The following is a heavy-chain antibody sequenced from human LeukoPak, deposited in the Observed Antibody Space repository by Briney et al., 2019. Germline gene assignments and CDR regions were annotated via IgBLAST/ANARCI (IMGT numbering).Heavy chain of an antibody. Sequence: GASVKVSCKASGYTFTGYYMHWVRQAPGQGLEWMGWINPNSGGTNYAQKFQGRVTMTRDTSIRTAYMELSGLRSDDTAVYYCARKDYGSGTYYTDYWGQGTLVTVSS. V-gene: IGHV1-2*02. CDR3: ARKDYGSGTYYTDY. J-gene: IGHJ4*02. D-gene: IGHD3-10*01. CDR1: GYTFTGYY. CDR2: INPNSGGT.